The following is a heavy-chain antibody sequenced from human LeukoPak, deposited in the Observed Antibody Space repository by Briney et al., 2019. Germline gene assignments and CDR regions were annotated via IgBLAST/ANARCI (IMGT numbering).Heavy chain of an antibody. J-gene: IGHJ4*02. CDR2: ISGSSSYI. CDR1: GFTFSSYN. Sequence: PGGSLRLSCAASGFTFSSYNMNWVRQAPGKGLEWVSSISGSSSYIYYADSVKGRFTISRDSAKNSLYLQMNSLKAEDTALYYCARGLHAGDYWGQGTLVTVSS. V-gene: IGHV3-21*01. CDR3: ARGLHAGDY.